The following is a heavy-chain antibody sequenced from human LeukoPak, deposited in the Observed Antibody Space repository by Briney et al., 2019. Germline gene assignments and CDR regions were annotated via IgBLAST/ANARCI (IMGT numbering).Heavy chain of an antibody. V-gene: IGHV4-34*01. J-gene: IGHJ4*02. CDR1: GFTFSSYS. CDR2: INHSGST. D-gene: IGHD3-22*01. CDR3: ARGKAYYYDSSGYYGHDY. Sequence: GSLRLSCAASGFTFSSYSMNWVRQAPGKGLEWIGEINHSGSTNYNPSLKSRVTISVDTSKNQFSLKLSSVTAADTAVYYCARGKAYYYDSSGYYGHDYWGQGTLVTVSS.